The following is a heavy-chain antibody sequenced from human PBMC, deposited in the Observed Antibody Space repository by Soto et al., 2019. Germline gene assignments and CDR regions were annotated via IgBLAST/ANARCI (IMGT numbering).Heavy chain of an antibody. V-gene: IGHV3-7*05. CDR1: GFTFSSYW. CDR2: IKQDGSEK. Sequence: GGSLRLSCAASGFTFSSYWMSWVRQAPGKGLEWVANIKQDGSEKYYVDSVKGRFTISRDNAKNSLYLQMNSLRAEDTAVYYCARRSITMVRGVIGYYYYGMDVWGQGTTVTVSS. CDR3: ARRSITMVRGVIGYYYYGMDV. J-gene: IGHJ6*02. D-gene: IGHD3-10*01.